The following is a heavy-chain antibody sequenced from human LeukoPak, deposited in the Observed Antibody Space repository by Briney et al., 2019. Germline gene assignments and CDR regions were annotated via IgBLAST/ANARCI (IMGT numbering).Heavy chain of an antibody. J-gene: IGHJ4*02. D-gene: IGHD3-16*02. CDR3: ARDRGSMITFGGVIF. CDR2: IIPIFGTA. V-gene: IGHV1-69*01. Sequence: SVKVSCKASGGTFSSYAISWVRQAPGQGLEWMGGIIPIFGTANYAQKFQGRVTITADESTSTAYMELSSLRSEDTAVYYCARDRGSMITFGGVIFRGQGTLVTVSS. CDR1: GGTFSSYA.